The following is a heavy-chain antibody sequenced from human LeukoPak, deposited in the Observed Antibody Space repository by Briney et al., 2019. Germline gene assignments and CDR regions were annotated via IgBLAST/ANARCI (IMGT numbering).Heavy chain of an antibody. D-gene: IGHD6-19*01. Sequence: GGSLRLSCAASGFTFSSYSMNWVRQAPGKGLEWVSSISSSSSYIYYADSVKGRFTISRDNAKNSLYLQMNSLRAEDTAVYYCARASYSSGWRGFCDYWGQGTLVTVSS. V-gene: IGHV3-21*01. CDR2: ISSSSSYI. CDR1: GFTFSSYS. CDR3: ARASYSSGWRGFCDY. J-gene: IGHJ4*02.